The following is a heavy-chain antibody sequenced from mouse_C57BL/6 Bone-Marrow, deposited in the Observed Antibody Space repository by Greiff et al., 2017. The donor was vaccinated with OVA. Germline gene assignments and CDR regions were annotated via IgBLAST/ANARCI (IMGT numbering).Heavy chain of an antibody. CDR1: GFTFSDYY. CDR3: ARHSGRYYYGSSPFAY. D-gene: IGHD1-1*01. CDR2: ISNGGGST. J-gene: IGHJ3*01. V-gene: IGHV5-12*01. Sequence: EVMLVESGGGLVQPGGSLKLSCAASGFTFSDYYMYWVRQTPEKRLEWVAYISNGGGSTYYPDTVKGRFTISRDNAKNTLYLQMSRLKSEDTAMYYCARHSGRYYYGSSPFAYWGQGTLVTVSA.